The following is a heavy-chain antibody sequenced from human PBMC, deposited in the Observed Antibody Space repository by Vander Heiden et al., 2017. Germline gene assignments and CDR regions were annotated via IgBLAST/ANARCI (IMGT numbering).Heavy chain of an antibody. J-gene: IGHJ4*02. V-gene: IGHV3-33*01. CDR3: ARFHGSGSYYSPAFDY. CDR2: IWYDGSYK. Sequence: VQLVESGRGVVQPGRSLRLSCAASGFTFRNFGIHWVRQAPGKGLEWVALIWYDGSYKYYADSVKGRFTISRDNSKNTLYLQMNSLRAEDTAVYYCARFHGSGSYYSPAFDYWGQGTLVTVSS. CDR1: GFTFRNFG. D-gene: IGHD3-10*01.